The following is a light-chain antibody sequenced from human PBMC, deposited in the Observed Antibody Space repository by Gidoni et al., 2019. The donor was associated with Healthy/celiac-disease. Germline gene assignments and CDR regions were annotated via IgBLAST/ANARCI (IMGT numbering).Light chain of an antibody. CDR3: AAWDDSLSGLV. J-gene: IGLJ2*01. V-gene: IGLV1-47*01. CDR2: RNN. CDR1: SYNIGSNY. Sequence: QSVLTQPPSASGTPGPRVTISCSGSSYNIGSNYVYWYQQLPGTAPKLLIYRNNQRPSGVPDRFSGSKSGTSASLASSGLRSEDEADYYCAAWDDSLSGLVFGGGTKLTVL.